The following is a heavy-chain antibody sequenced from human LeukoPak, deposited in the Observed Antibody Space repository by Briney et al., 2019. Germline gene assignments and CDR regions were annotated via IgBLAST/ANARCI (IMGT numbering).Heavy chain of an antibody. Sequence: GASVKVSCKASGYTFTSYGISWVRQAPGQGLEWMGWISAYNGNTNYAQKLQGSVTMTTDTSTSTAYMELRSLRSDDTAVYYCARGPPYVWGSYRYDYWGQGTLVTVSS. CDR3: ARGPPYVWGSYRYDY. CDR2: ISAYNGNT. V-gene: IGHV1-18*01. D-gene: IGHD3-16*02. J-gene: IGHJ4*02. CDR1: GYTFTSYG.